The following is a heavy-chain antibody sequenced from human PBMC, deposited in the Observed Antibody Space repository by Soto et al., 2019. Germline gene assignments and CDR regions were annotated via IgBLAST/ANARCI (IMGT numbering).Heavy chain of an antibody. CDR2: ISGSGGST. V-gene: IGHV3-23*01. J-gene: IGHJ5*02. CDR1: GFTFSSYA. CDR3: AKDLRGVIIGNWFDP. D-gene: IGHD3-10*01. Sequence: GGSLRLSCAASGFTFSSYAMSWVRQAPGKGLEWVSAISGSGGSTYYADSVKGRFTISRDNSKNTLYLQMNSLRAEDTAVYYCAKDLRGVIIGNWFDPWGQGTLVTVSS.